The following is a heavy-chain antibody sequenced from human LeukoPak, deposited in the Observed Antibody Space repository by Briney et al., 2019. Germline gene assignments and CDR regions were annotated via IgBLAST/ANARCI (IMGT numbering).Heavy chain of an antibody. CDR2: ISGSGGSR. V-gene: IGHV3-23*01. CDR3: AKMGDYYGSGRTWFDP. Sequence: GESLRLSCAASGFTFSSYAMSLVCQAPGKGLELVSAISGSGGSRYYEDPVKGRFTISRDNSKNTQYLQMTSVRAEDTAVYCCAKMGDYYGSGRTWFDPWGKGNLV. CDR1: GFTFSSYA. D-gene: IGHD3-10*01. J-gene: IGHJ5*02.